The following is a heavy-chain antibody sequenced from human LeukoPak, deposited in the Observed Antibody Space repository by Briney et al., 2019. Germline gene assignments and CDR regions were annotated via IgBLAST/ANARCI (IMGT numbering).Heavy chain of an antibody. CDR1: GFTFDDYA. V-gene: IGHV3-9*01. D-gene: IGHD7-27*01. CDR3: AIELTGDVY. Sequence: GGSLRLSCAASGFTFDDYAMHWVRQAPGKGLEWVSGISWNSGSIGYAVSVKGRFTISRDNAKNSLYLQMNSLRAEDTALYYCAIELTGDVYWGQGTLVTVSS. CDR2: ISWNSGSI. J-gene: IGHJ4*02.